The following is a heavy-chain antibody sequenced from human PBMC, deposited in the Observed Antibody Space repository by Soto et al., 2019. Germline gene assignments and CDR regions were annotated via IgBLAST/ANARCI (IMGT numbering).Heavy chain of an antibody. CDR3: ATVFDV. D-gene: IGHD4-17*01. J-gene: IGHJ4*02. Sequence: EVQLVESGGGLVQPGGSLRVSCAASGFTFRSHKIPWVIHAPGKGLEWVSRIDTDGGGTSYADAVKGLFTISTDNAENTVYLQMNGLRVEDTAVYYCATVFDVWGQGTLVTVSS. CDR1: GFTFRSHK. CDR2: IDTDGGGT. V-gene: IGHV3-74*01.